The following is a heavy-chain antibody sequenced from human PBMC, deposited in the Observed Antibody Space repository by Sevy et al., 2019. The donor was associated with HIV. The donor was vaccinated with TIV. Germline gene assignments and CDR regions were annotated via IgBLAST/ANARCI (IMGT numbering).Heavy chain of an antibody. D-gene: IGHD4-17*01. CDR1: GFTFSNYA. CDR3: AKDVTNYGGIPRFDN. CDR2: ISATGSST. V-gene: IGHV3-23*01. Sequence: GGSLRLSCAASGFTFSNYAMTWVRQAPGQGLEWVSIISATGSSTYYAGSVKGRFTISRDNSKNTLYLQMNSLRAEDTAVYYCAKDVTNYGGIPRFDNWGQGTLVTVSS. J-gene: IGHJ5*02.